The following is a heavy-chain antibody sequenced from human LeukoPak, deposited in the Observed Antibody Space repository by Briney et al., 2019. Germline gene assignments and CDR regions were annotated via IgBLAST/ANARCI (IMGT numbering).Heavy chain of an antibody. CDR1: GFPFSSYW. D-gene: IGHD1-1*01. CDR2: IKQDGSDK. Sequence: PGGSLRLSCAASGFPFSSYWMSWVRQAPGKGLEWVANIKQDGSDKYYVDSVKGRFTISRDNAKNSLYLQLNSLRADDTAVYYCARSTGTTGFDYWGQGTLVTVSS. J-gene: IGHJ4*02. CDR3: ARSTGTTGFDY. V-gene: IGHV3-7*01.